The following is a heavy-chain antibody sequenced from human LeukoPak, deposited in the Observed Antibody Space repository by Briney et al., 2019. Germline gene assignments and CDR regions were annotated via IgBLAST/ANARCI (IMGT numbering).Heavy chain of an antibody. D-gene: IGHD2-15*01. CDR2: IIPILGIA. CDR1: GGTFSSYA. V-gene: IGHV1-69*04. J-gene: IGHJ4*02. CDR3: ARADRYCSGGSCYLV. Sequence: SVKVSCKASGGTFSSYAISWVRQAPGQGLEWMGRIIPILGIANYVQKFQGRVTISADKSTSTAYMELSSLRSEDTAVYYCARADRYCSGGSCYLVWGQGTVVTVSS.